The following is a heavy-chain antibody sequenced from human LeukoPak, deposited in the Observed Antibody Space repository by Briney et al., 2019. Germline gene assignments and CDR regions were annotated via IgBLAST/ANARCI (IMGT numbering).Heavy chain of an antibody. V-gene: IGHV3-74*01. Sequence: PGGSLRLSCEVSGLTFSNVWMHWVRQAPGQGLGWVSRINTAGSTVYADPVKGRFTISRDNAKNMVYLQTNSLRAEDTAVYYCASFRDTDNWGRGTMVTVSS. CDR2: INTAGST. CDR3: ASFRDTDN. CDR1: GLTFSNVW. D-gene: IGHD2-21*01. J-gene: IGHJ3*01.